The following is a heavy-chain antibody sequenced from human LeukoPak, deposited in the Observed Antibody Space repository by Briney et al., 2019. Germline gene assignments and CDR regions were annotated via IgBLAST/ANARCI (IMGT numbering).Heavy chain of an antibody. D-gene: IGHD7-27*01. CDR1: GFTFSKAS. CDR3: KTGLIGDRSY. V-gene: IGHV3-15*01. Sequence: PGGSPRLSCAASGFTFSKASMSWVRKAPGKGLEWFGRVKSKTDGGTIDYGAPVKGRFTMSRDDSENTLYLQMNSVKTEDTAVYYCKTGLIGDRSYWGQGTLVTVSS. CDR2: VKSKTDGGTI. J-gene: IGHJ4*02.